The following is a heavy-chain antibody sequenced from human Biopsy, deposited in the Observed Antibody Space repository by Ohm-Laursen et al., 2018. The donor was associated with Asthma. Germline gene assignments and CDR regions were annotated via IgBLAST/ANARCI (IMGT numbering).Heavy chain of an antibody. Sequence: RSLRLSCAASGFSFDDCAMHWVRQALGKGLEWVSSISWNSGNIDYADSVKGRFTISRDNAKNSLYLQMQSLRPEDTAFYYCAKSADYYDSTDYLDFWGRGTLVTVSS. CDR2: ISWNSGNI. V-gene: IGHV3-9*01. CDR3: AKSADYYDSTDYLDF. D-gene: IGHD3-22*01. J-gene: IGHJ4*01. CDR1: GFSFDDCA.